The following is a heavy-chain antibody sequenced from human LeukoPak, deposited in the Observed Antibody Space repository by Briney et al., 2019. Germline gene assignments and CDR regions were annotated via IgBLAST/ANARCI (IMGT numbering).Heavy chain of an antibody. CDR1: GGSISSGSYY. D-gene: IGHD5-18*01. CDR3: ARDLGRGYSYGINGFDP. Sequence: SETLSLTCTVSGGSISSGSYYWSWIRQPAGKGLEWIGRIYTSGSTNYNPSLKSRVTISVDTSKNQFSLKLSSVTAADTAVYYCARDLGRGYSYGINGFDPWGQGTLVTVSS. V-gene: IGHV4-61*02. J-gene: IGHJ5*02. CDR2: IYTSGST.